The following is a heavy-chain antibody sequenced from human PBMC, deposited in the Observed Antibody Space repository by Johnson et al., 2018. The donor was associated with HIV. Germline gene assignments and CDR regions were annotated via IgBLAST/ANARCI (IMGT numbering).Heavy chain of an antibody. CDR2: IWYDGRNK. CDR1: GFTFSSYG. D-gene: IGHD3-22*01. V-gene: IGHV3-30*02. Sequence: QEQLVESGGGLVQPGGSLRLSCAASGFTFSSYGMHWVRQAPGKGLEWVAVIWYDGRNKYYADSVKGRFTISRDNSKNTLYLQMNSLRAEDTAVYYCAKASNYYDSSRHAFDIWGQGTMVTVSS. CDR3: AKASNYYDSSRHAFDI. J-gene: IGHJ3*02.